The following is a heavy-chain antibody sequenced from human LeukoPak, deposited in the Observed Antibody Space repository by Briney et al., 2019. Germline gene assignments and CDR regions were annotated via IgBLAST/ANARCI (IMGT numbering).Heavy chain of an antibody. CDR1: GFTFSNSA. V-gene: IGHV1-58*02. CDR3: ARAPGVGATTVVLFFDY. J-gene: IGHJ4*02. D-gene: IGHD1-26*01. Sequence: GASVKVSCKTSGFTFSNSAMQWVRQSRGQRLEWIGWIVAGSGSTNYAQKFQGRVTITADESTSTAYMELSSLRSEDTAVYYCARAPGVGATTVVLFFDYWGQGTLVTVSS. CDR2: IVAGSGST.